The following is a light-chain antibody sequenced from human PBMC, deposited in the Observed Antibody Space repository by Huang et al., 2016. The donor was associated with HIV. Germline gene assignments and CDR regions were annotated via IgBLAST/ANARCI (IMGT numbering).Light chain of an antibody. J-gene: IGKJ2*01. V-gene: IGKV3-15*01. CDR2: AAS. Sequence: VMMSQSPATLAASPGERFTLACGASQSVTANLAWYQQKPGQPPRLLIYAASTRATGVPDRFGGSGYGTEFTLTIDSLQSDDFAVYYCQQYNKWPPEYTFGQGTRLEIK. CDR1: QSVTAN. CDR3: QQYNKWPPEYT.